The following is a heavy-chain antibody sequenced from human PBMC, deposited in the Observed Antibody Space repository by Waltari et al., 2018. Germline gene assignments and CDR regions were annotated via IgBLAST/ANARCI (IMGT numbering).Heavy chain of an antibody. CDR1: GFTFCSYH. CDR2: ISSSSSTI. CDR3: ARDLTMVRGVSSV. J-gene: IGHJ6*04. V-gene: IGHV3-48*04. D-gene: IGHD3-10*01. Sequence: EVQLVESGGSLIQPGGSLRLSCAASGFTFCSYHINWVPRAPGKGLEWVSYISSSSSTIYYADSVKCRFTISRDNAKNSLYLQMNSLRAEDTAVYYCARDLTMVRGVSSVWGKGTTVTVSS.